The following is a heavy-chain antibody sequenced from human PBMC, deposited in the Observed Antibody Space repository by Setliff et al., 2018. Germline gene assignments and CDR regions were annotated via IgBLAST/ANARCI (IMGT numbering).Heavy chain of an antibody. D-gene: IGHD3-10*01. Sequence: PSETLSLTCTVSGGSISSDSDYWSWIRQSAGKGLEWIGRIYASGSTEYNPSLGSRVTISVDTSKNQFSLKLSSVTAADTAVYYCARNGRYYGSGREWFDPRGQGALVTVSS. CDR1: GGSISSDSDY. CDR3: ARNGRYYGSGREWFDP. J-gene: IGHJ5*02. CDR2: IYASGST. V-gene: IGHV4-61*02.